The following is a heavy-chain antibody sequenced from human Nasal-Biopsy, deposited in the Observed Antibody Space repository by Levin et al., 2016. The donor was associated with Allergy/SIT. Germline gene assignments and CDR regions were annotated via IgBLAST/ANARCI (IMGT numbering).Heavy chain of an antibody. CDR1: GYSFTTYS. D-gene: IGHD4-23*01. Sequence: ASVKVSCKASGYSFTTYSMQWVRQAPGQGLDWMGWINTGNGDTKYSQKFQGRLTFTRDTSANTAYLELSSLTSEDTAVYFCARDRAQQLQWYYYNLDVWGEGTTVIVSS. CDR3: ARDRAQQLQWYYYNLDV. CDR2: INTGNGDT. V-gene: IGHV1-3*04. J-gene: IGHJ6*03.